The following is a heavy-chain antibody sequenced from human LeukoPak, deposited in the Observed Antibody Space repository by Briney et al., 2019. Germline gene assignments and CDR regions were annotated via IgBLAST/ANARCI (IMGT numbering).Heavy chain of an antibody. CDR2: ITYDGRNK. CDR1: GFTFSSYG. V-gene: IGHV3-30*19. J-gene: IGHJ4*02. CDR3: TRGLLGATTSYFDY. D-gene: IGHD1-26*01. Sequence: GGSLRLSCAASGFTFSSYGMHWVRQAPGKGLEWVAVITYDGRNKYYADSVKGRFTISRDNSKNTLYLQMNSLRAEDTAVYYCTRGLLGATTSYFDYWGQGTLVTVSS.